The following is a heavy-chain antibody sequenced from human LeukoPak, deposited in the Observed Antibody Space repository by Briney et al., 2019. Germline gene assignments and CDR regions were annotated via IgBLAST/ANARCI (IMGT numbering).Heavy chain of an antibody. CDR2: IYTSGST. J-gene: IGHJ4*02. CDR3: ARVSGATYYFDY. D-gene: IGHD6-25*01. V-gene: IGHV4-4*07. CDR1: GGSIRGYH. Sequence: SETLFLTCRVSGGSIRGYHWSWIRQPAGKGLEWIGRIYTSGSTNYNPSLKSRVTISVDTSKNQFSLKLNSVTAADTAVYYCARVSGATYYFDYWGQGTLVTVSS.